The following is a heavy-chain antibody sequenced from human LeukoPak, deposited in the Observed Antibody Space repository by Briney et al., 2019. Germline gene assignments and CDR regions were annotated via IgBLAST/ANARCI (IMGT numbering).Heavy chain of an antibody. V-gene: IGHV4-4*07. CDR3: PSVGSSSAGFDY. CDR1: GGSISSYS. CDR2: IYTSGST. J-gene: IGHJ4*02. D-gene: IGHD6-6*01. Sequence: SETLSLTCTVSGGSISSYSWSWIRQPAGKGLEWIGRIYTSGSTNYNPFLKSRVTISVDKSKNQCSLKLSSVTAPATAVYSCPSVGSSSAGFDYCGQGRLVTVSS.